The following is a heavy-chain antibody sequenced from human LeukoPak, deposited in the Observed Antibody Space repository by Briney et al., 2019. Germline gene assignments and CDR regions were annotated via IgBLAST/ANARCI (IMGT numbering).Heavy chain of an antibody. CDR3: ARAQRIRAYYYMDV. V-gene: IGHV4-39*01. J-gene: IGHJ6*03. D-gene: IGHD2-15*01. CDR2: IYYSGST. Sequence: SETLSLTCTVSGGSISSSSYYWGWIRQPPGKGLEWIGSIYYSGSTYYNPSLKSRVTISVDTSKNQFSLKLSSVTAADTAVYSCARAQRIRAYYYMDVWGKGTTVTISS. CDR1: GGSISSSSYY.